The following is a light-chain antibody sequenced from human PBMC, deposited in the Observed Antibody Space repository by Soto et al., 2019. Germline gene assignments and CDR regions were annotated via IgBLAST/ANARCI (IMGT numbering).Light chain of an antibody. CDR3: QQRSNWPPLT. V-gene: IGKV3-11*01. J-gene: IGKJ4*01. CDR1: QSVTIY. CDR2: DVS. Sequence: EVVLTQSPATLSLSPGEGATVSCRSSQSVTIYLAWYQKKSGQPPRLLIYDVSKRATGIPARFSGSGSGTDLNLTISSLEPEDFAVYYCQQRSNWPPLTFGGGTKVDI.